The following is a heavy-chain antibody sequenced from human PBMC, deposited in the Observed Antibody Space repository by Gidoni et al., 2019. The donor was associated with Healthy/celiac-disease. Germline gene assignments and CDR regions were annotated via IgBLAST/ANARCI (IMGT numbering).Heavy chain of an antibody. J-gene: IGHJ3*02. Sequence: QLQLQESGPGLVKPSETLSLTCTVSGGSISSSSYYWGWIRQPPGTVLGWLGSIYYSGSTYYKQSLKSRVTISVDTSKNQFSMKLSSVTAEDTAVYYCARNRATVTTGGTGGGIDIWGQGTMVTVSS. CDR2: IYYSGST. D-gene: IGHD4-17*01. CDR1: GGSISSSSYY. CDR3: ARNRATVTTGGTGGGIDI. V-gene: IGHV4-39*01.